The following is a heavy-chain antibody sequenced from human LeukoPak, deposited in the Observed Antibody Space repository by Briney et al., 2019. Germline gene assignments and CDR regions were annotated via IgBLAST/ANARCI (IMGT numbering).Heavy chain of an antibody. CDR3: ARGVWSSGWSAYYFDY. Sequence: PSETQSLTCTVSGGAISSYYWSWLRQPPGKGLEWIAHIYSSGSTNYSPSLRSRVTISVDTSKNQFSLKLTSVTAADTAVYYCARGVWSSGWSAYYFDYWGQGTLLTVSS. J-gene: IGHJ4*02. CDR1: GGAISSYY. CDR2: IYSSGST. V-gene: IGHV4-59*01. D-gene: IGHD6-19*01.